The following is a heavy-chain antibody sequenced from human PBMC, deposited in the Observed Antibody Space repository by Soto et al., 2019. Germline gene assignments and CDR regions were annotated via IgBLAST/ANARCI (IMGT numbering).Heavy chain of an antibody. CDR3: ARVNPPYP. V-gene: IGHV3-53*01. CDR1: GFIVSSNF. J-gene: IGHJ5*02. CDR2: LYSGGGT. Sequence: GGPLRLSCAASGFIVSSNFMSWVRQAPGKGLEWVSVLYSGGGTYYADSVKGRFTISRDDSKNTLHLQMNSLRAEDTAIYYCARVNPPYPWGQGTLVTVSS.